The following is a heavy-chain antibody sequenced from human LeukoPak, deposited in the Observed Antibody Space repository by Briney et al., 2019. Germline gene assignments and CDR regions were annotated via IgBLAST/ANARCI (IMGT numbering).Heavy chain of an antibody. CDR2: ISYDGSNK. J-gene: IGHJ4*02. V-gene: IGHV3-30-3*01. D-gene: IGHD6-19*01. CDR3: ASARSSIAVAALDY. CDR1: GFTFSSYA. Sequence: GGSLRLSCAASGFTFSSYAMHWVRQAPGKGLEWVAVISYDGSNKYYADSVKGRFTISRDNSKNTLYLQMNSLRAEDTAVYYCASARSSIAVAALDYWGQGTLVTVSS.